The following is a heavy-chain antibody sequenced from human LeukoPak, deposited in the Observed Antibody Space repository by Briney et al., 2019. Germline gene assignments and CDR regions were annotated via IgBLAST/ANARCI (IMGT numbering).Heavy chain of an antibody. CDR3: AKGTVVVVAATNIYYYYGVDV. Sequence: GGSLRLSCAASGFTFSSYGMHWVRQAPGKGLEWVAFIRYDGSNKYYADSVKGRFTISRDNSKNTLYLQMNSLRAEDTAVYYCAKGTVVVVAATNIYYYYGVDVWGQGTTVTVSS. CDR2: IRYDGSNK. CDR1: GFTFSSYG. D-gene: IGHD2-15*01. V-gene: IGHV3-30*02. J-gene: IGHJ6*02.